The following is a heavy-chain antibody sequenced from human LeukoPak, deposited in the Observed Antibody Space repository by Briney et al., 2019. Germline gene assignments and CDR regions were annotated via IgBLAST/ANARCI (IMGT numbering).Heavy chain of an antibody. CDR1: GYTFTGYY. Sequence: ASVKVSCKASGYTFTGYYVHRVRQAPGQGLEWMGWINPNSGGTNYAQKFQGRVTMTRDTSISTAYMEPSRLRSDDTAVYYCARDGNWNQGVYYYYMDVWGKGTTVTVSS. V-gene: IGHV1-2*02. CDR2: INPNSGGT. D-gene: IGHD1-1*01. J-gene: IGHJ6*03. CDR3: ARDGNWNQGVYYYYMDV.